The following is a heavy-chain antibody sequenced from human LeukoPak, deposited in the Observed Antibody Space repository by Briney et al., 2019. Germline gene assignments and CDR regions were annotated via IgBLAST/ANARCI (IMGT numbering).Heavy chain of an antibody. CDR3: ARGNSGSYYGFDY. J-gene: IGHJ4*02. D-gene: IGHD1-26*01. Sequence: SETLSLTCTVSGGSISSYYWSWIRQPPGKGLEWIGYIHYTGSTNYNPSLKSRVTISVDTSKNQFSLKLSSVTAADTAVYYCARGNSGSYYGFDYWGQGTLVTVSS. CDR1: GGSISSYY. CDR2: IHYTGST. V-gene: IGHV4-59*01.